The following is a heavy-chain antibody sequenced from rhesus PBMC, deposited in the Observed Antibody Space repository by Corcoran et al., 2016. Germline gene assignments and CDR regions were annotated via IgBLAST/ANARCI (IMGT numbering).Heavy chain of an antibody. J-gene: IGHJ4*01. Sequence: QVQLQESGPGLVKPSDTLSLTCTVSGYSISSGYGWSWLRQPPGKGLEWIGYIGGSRCNTNNNPAPKGRVTISKDTSRNHVALKRTSVTAADTAVDYWARGPSGDYWGQGVLVTVSS. CDR3: ARGPSGDY. CDR2: IGGSRCNT. CDR1: GYSISSGYG. V-gene: IGHV4-127*01.